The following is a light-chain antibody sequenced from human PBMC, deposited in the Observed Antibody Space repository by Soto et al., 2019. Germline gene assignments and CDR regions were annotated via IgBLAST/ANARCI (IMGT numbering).Light chain of an antibody. CDR3: CSYAGSHVV. CDR2: EGS. J-gene: IGLJ2*01. CDR1: SSDVGSYNL. Sequence: QSALTQPASVSGSPGQSITISCTGTSSDVGSYNLVSWYQQHPGKAPKLMIYEGSKRPSGVSNRFSGSKSGNTASLTISGLQAEDEADIYCCSYAGSHVVFGGGTKLTVL. V-gene: IGLV2-23*01.